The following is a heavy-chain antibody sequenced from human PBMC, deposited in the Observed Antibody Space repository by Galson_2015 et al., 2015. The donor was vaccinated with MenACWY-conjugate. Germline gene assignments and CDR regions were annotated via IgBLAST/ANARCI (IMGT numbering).Heavy chain of an antibody. V-gene: IGHV4-59*08. CDR2: IYYSGST. J-gene: IGHJ3*02. Sequence: ETLSLTCAVYGGSFSGYYWSWIRQPPGKGLEWIGYIYYSGSTNYNPSLKSRVTISVDTSKNQFSLKLSSVTAADTAVYYCATYDYGDYVGAFDIWGQGTMVTVSS. CDR3: ATYDYGDYVGAFDI. D-gene: IGHD4-17*01. CDR1: GGSFSGYY.